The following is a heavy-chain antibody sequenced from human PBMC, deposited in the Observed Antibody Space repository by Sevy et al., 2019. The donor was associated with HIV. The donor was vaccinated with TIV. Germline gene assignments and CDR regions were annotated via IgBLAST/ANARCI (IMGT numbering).Heavy chain of an antibody. CDR3: TRSLAAGFFVTFDH. CDR1: GFTVSSKF. V-gene: IGHV3-53*01. D-gene: IGHD2-21*02. Sequence: GGSLRLSCEVSGFTVSSKFMSWVRQAPGKGLEWVSVPQSGGSTHYADSVKGRFTISRDNSKNTLYLLMNNLRPEDTATYYCTRSLAAGFFVTFDHWGQGAPVTVSS. CDR2: PQSGGST. J-gene: IGHJ4*02.